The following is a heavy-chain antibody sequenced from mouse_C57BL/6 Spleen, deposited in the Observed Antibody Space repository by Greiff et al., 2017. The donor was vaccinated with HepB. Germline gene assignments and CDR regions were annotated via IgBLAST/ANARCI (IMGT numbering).Heavy chain of an antibody. J-gene: IGHJ2*01. CDR2: IDPANGNT. CDR3: AGPYYYGSSYVGY. CDR1: GFNIKNTY. V-gene: IGHV14-3*01. Sequence: EVQLQESVAELVRPGASVKLSCTASGFNIKNTYMHWVKQRPEQGLEWIGRIDPANGNTKYAPKFQGKATITADTSSNTAYLQLSSLTSEDTAIYYCAGPYYYGSSYVGYWGQGTTLTVSS. D-gene: IGHD1-1*01.